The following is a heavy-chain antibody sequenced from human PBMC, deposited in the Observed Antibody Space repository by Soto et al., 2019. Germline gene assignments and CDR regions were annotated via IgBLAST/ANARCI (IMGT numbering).Heavy chain of an antibody. Sequence: QVQLQQWGAGLLKPSETPSLTCAVYGGSFSGYYWSWIRQPPGKGLKWIGEINHSGSTNYNPSLKSRVTISVDTSKNQFSLKLSSVTAADTAVYYCARGFRAWDYIWGSYRSLGAFDIWGQGTMVTVSS. J-gene: IGHJ3*02. D-gene: IGHD3-16*02. V-gene: IGHV4-34*01. CDR2: INHSGST. CDR3: ARGFRAWDYIWGSYRSLGAFDI. CDR1: GGSFSGYY.